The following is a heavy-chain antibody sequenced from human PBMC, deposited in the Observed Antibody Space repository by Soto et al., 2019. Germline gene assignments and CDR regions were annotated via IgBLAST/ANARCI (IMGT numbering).Heavy chain of an antibody. CDR1: GFTFSSYG. J-gene: IGHJ6*02. Sequence: GGSLRLSCAASGFTFSSYGMHWVRQAPGKGLEWVAVISYDGSNKYYADSVKGRFTISRDNSKNTLYLQMNSLRAEDTAVYYCAKDRGSIAAAGPPYHYYGMDVWGQGTTVTVSS. D-gene: IGHD6-13*01. CDR3: AKDRGSIAAAGPPYHYYGMDV. CDR2: ISYDGSNK. V-gene: IGHV3-30*18.